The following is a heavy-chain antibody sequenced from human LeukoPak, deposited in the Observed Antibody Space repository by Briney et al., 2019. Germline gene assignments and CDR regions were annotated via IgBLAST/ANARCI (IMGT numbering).Heavy chain of an antibody. CDR3: ARHLRFGSSALPRDVFDI. J-gene: IGHJ3*02. V-gene: IGHV4-39*01. Sequence: SETLSLTCNVSGYSITTPHDYWGWIRQPPGKGLEWIGSMYFSGTTYYNPSLKSRVTISVHTPENHLSLKLTSVTATDTAVYYCARHLRFGSSALPRDVFDIWGRGTVVSVSS. CDR1: GYSITTPHDY. D-gene: IGHD1-26*01. CDR2: MYFSGTT.